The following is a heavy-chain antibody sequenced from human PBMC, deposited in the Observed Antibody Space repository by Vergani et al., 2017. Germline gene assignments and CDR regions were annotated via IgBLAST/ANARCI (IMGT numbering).Heavy chain of an antibody. CDR1: GFSLTTGGEG. Sequence: QITLRESGPTLVKPTHTLTLTCTFSGFSLTTGGEGVGWIRQPPGRALEWLAFVYWNDDERYSPSLKSRVTITKDTSKNEVILTMATMDPVDTATYYCVHRLGYFDWDGAFDVWGPGTMVTVSS. CDR3: VHRLGYFDWDGAFDV. CDR2: VYWNDDE. J-gene: IGHJ3*01. V-gene: IGHV2-5*01. D-gene: IGHD3-9*01.